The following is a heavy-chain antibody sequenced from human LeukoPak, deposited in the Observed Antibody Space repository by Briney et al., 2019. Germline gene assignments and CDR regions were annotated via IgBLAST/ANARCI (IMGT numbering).Heavy chain of an antibody. Sequence: PSETLSLTCTFSVGSLRSSSYYGGWIRQPPGKGLEWIGSIYYSGSTYYNPSLKSRVTISVDTSKNQFSLKLSSVTAADTAVYYCARQYTHDIDYWGQGTLVTVSS. J-gene: IGHJ4*02. D-gene: IGHD2-2*02. CDR3: ARQYTHDIDY. V-gene: IGHV4-39*01. CDR2: IYYSGST. CDR1: VGSLRSSSYY.